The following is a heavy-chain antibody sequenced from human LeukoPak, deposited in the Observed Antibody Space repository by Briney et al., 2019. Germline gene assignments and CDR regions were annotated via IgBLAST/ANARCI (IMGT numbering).Heavy chain of an antibody. CDR3: ASSPLKGNWFDP. CDR2: IYYSGST. CDR1: GGSISSYY. J-gene: IGHJ5*02. V-gene: IGHV4-59*08. Sequence: SETLSLTCTVSGGSISSYYWSWIRQPPGKGLERIGYIYYSGSTNYNPSLKSRVTISVDTSKNQFSLKLSSVTAADTAVYYCASSPLKGNWFDPWGQGTLVTVSS.